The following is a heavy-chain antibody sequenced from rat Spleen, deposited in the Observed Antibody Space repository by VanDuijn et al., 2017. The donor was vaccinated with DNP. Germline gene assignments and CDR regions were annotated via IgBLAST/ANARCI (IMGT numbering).Heavy chain of an antibody. D-gene: IGHD1-4*01. CDR1: GFTFSNYG. V-gene: IGHV5-27*01. CDR3: TTGAGSP. Sequence: EVQLVESGGGFVQPGRSLKLSCAASGFTFSNYGMAWVRQAPTKGLEWVASITNSGGSIYYRDSLRGRITISRDNAKSTLYLQMDSLRSEDTATYYCTTGAGSPWGQGTSVTVSS. CDR2: ITNSGGSI. J-gene: IGHJ4*01.